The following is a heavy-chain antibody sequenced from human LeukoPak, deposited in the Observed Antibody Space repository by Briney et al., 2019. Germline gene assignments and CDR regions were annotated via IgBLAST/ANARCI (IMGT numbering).Heavy chain of an antibody. J-gene: IGHJ4*02. V-gene: IGHV3-64*01. CDR3: ARGRRAYYDSSGYYYYFDY. Sequence: GGSLRLSCAASGFTFSSYAMHWVRQAPGKGLEYVSAINSNGGSTYYANSVKGRFTISRDNSKNTLYLRMGSLRAEDMAVYYCARGRRAYYDSSGYYYYFDYWGQGTLVTVSS. D-gene: IGHD3-22*01. CDR2: INSNGGST. CDR1: GFTFSSYA.